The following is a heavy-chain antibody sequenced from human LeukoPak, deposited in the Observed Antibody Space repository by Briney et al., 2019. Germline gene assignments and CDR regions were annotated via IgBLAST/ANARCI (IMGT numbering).Heavy chain of an antibody. V-gene: IGHV3-30*03. CDR2: ISHDGSNK. J-gene: IGHJ4*02. Sequence: PGGSLRLSCAASGFTFSSYGMHWVRQAPGKGLEWVAVISHDGSNKYYADFVKGRFTISRDNSKNTLYLQMNSLRAEDTAVYYCARALEANYFDYWGQGTLVTVSS. CDR1: GFTFSSYG. CDR3: ARALEANYFDY.